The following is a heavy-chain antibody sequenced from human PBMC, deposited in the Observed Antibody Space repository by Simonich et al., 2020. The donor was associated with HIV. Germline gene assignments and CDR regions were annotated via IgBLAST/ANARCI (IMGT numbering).Heavy chain of an antibody. Sequence: EVQLLESGGGLVQPGGSLRLSCAASGFTFSSYAMSWVRQAPGKGLGCVAAMSGSGGSTYYADSVKGRFTISRDNSKNTLYLQMNSLRAEDTAVYYCAKDRYYNFWSGYYDYWGQGTLVTVSS. CDR2: MSGSGGST. J-gene: IGHJ4*02. CDR3: AKDRYYNFWSGYYDY. CDR1: GFTFSSYA. D-gene: IGHD3-3*01. V-gene: IGHV3-23*01.